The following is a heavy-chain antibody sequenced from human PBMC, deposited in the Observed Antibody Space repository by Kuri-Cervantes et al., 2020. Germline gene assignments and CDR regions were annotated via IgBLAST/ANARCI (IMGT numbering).Heavy chain of an antibody. CDR3: ATDRHYGDYDWVQH. V-gene: IGHV1-24*01. D-gene: IGHD4-17*01. CDR2: FDPEDGET. CDR1: GYTLTELS. Sequence: ASVKVSCKVSGYTLTELSMHWVRQAPGKGLEWMGGFDPEDGETIYARKFQGRVTMTEDTSTDTAYMELSSLRSEDTAVYYCATDRHYGDYDWVQHWGQGTLVTVSS. J-gene: IGHJ1*01.